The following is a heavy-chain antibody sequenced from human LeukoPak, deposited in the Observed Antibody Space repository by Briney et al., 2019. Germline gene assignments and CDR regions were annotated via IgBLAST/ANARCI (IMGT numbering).Heavy chain of an antibody. D-gene: IGHD1-26*01. J-gene: IGHJ4*02. CDR3: ARKGGSYYYFHY. V-gene: IGHV4-31*03. CDR1: GGSVSSGDYY. Sequence: SETLSLTSTVSGGSVSSGDYYWTWIRQLPGKGLEWIGYIYHSGSTYYNPSLRSRVTMSVDTSQNQFSLKLTSVTAADTAVYYCARKGGSYYYFHYWGQGTLVTVSS. CDR2: IYHSGST.